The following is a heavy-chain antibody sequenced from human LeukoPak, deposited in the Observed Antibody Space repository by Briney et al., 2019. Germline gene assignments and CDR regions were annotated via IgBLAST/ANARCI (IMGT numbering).Heavy chain of an antibody. D-gene: IGHD6-19*01. J-gene: IGHJ5*01. Sequence: PGRSLRLSCSASGFSFTRHAMIWARNAPAKAREYVSSLTENERCTYYADSVQGRFTISRDNPKNTVYLQMSSLRAEDTAIYYCVRRDSSGWYDFWGQGTLVTVSS. CDR3: VRRDSSGWYDF. CDR1: GFSFTRHA. V-gene: IGHV3-64D*06. CDR2: LTENERCT.